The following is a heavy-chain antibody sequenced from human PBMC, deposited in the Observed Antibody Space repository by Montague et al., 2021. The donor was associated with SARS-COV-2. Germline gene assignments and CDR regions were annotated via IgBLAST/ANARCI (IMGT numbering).Heavy chain of an antibody. J-gene: IGHJ4*02. D-gene: IGHD3-9*01. CDR3: ARVRYFDTTFDY. CDR2: IDWDDDK. Sequence: PALGKPTQTLTLTCTLSGFSLSTSGMCVSWIRQPPGKALEWLALIDWDDDKFYSTSLKTRLTISKDTSKNQVVLTMTNMDPVDTATYYCARVRYFDTTFDYWGQGTLVTVSS. CDR1: GFSLSTSGMC. V-gene: IGHV2-70*01.